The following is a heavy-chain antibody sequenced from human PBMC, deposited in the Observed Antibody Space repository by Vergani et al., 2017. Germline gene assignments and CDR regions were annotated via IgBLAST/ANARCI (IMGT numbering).Heavy chain of an antibody. V-gene: IGHV4-4*02. CDR2: IYHSGST. J-gene: IGHJ5*02. CDR3: AKNVVVPAAILWSRRFDP. D-gene: IGHD2-2*01. CDR1: GGSISSSNW. Sequence: QVQLQESGPGLVKPSGTLSLTCAVSGGSISSSNWWSWVRQPPGKGLEWIGEIYHSGSTNYNPSLKSRVTISVDKSKNQFSLKLSSVTAADTAVYYCAKNVVVPAAILWSRRFDPWGQGTLVTVSS.